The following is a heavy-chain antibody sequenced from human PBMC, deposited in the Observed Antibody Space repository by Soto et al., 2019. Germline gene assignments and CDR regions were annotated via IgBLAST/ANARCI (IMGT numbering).Heavy chain of an antibody. Sequence: GGSLRLSCAASAFTFDGHGMSWVRQAPGKGPEWVSTISPEGFNTHYADSVRGRFTISRDNSRNTVDLHMSSLRAEDTAIYDCVSWVSAHFDYWGQGAPVNLSS. CDR1: AFTFDGHG. J-gene: IGHJ4*02. CDR2: ISPEGFNT. D-gene: IGHD2-8*01. CDR3: VSWVSAHFDY. V-gene: IGHV3-23*01.